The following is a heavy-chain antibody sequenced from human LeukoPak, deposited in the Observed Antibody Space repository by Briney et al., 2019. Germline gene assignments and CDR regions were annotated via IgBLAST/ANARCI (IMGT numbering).Heavy chain of an antibody. CDR2: IYHSGST. J-gene: IGHJ3*02. CDR3: ARTSIAARRANAFDI. CDR1: GGSISSGGYS. D-gene: IGHD6-6*01. Sequence: SETLSLTCAVPGGSISSGGYSWSWIRQPPGKGLEWIGYIYHSGSTYYNPSLKSRVTISVDRSKNQFSLKLSSVTAADTAVYYCARTSIAARRANAFDIWGQGTMVTVSS. V-gene: IGHV4-30-2*01.